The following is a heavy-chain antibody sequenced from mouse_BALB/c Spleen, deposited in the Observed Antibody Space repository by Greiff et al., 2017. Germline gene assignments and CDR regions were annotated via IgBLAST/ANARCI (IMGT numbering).Heavy chain of an antibody. CDR1: GFTFSSYY. CDR2: INSNGGST. J-gene: IGHJ1*01. D-gene: IGHD2-3*01. V-gene: IGHV5-6-2*01. CDR3: ARRSYDGYYDWYFDV. Sequence: EVMLVESGGGLVKLGGSLKLSCAASGFTFSSYYMSWVRQTPEKRLELVAAINSNGGSTYYPDTVKGRFTISRDNAKNTLYLQMSSLKSEDTALYYCARRSYDGYYDWYFDVWGAGTTVTVSS.